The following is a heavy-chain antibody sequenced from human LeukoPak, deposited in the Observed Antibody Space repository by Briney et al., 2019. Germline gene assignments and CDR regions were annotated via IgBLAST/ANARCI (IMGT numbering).Heavy chain of an antibody. D-gene: IGHD1-1*01. Sequence: ASVKVSCKASGYTFTSYYMHWVRQAPGQGLEWMGILNPSGGSTSYAQKFQGRVTMTRDTSTSIVYMELSSLRSEDTAVYYCARDRTGTTKVDYWGQGTLVTVSS. J-gene: IGHJ4*02. CDR3: ARDRTGTTKVDY. V-gene: IGHV1-46*01. CDR1: GYTFTSYY. CDR2: LNPSGGST.